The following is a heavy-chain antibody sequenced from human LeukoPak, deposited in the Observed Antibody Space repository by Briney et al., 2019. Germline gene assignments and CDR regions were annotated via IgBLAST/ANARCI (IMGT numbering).Heavy chain of an antibody. CDR1: GFTFSSYE. CDR3: ARAISSGDFDY. D-gene: IGHD6-19*01. J-gene: IGHJ4*02. CDR2: ISSSGSTI. Sequence: QPGGSLRLSCAASGFTFSSYEMSWVRQAPGKGLEWVSYISSSGSTIYYADSEKGRFTISRDNAKNSMDLQMNSLRAEDTAVYYCARAISSGDFDYWGQGTLVTVSS. V-gene: IGHV3-48*03.